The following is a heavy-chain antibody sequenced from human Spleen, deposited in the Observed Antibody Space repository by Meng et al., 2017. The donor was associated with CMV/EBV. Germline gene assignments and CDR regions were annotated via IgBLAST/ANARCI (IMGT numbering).Heavy chain of an antibody. CDR3: ARDLGGTYGDTKFDF. V-gene: IGHV3-20*04. D-gene: IGHD4-17*01. Sequence: GGSLRLSCAASGFTFDDYDMTWVRQAPGKGLEWVSGINWSGDSSGYADSVRGRFIISRDNAQNSLYLQMNGLRAEDTAFYYCARDLGGTYGDTKFDFWGPGTLVTSPQ. J-gene: IGHJ4*02. CDR1: GFTFDDYD. CDR2: INWSGDSS.